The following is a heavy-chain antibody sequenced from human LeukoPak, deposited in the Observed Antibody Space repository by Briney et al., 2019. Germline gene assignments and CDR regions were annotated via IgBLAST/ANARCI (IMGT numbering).Heavy chain of an antibody. CDR3: AREDHETYYYDSSGYWWYY. CDR1: GYTFTSYG. Sequence: ASVKVSCKASGYTFTSYGISWVRQAPGQGLEWMGRIIPIFGTANYAQKFQGRVTITTDESTSTAYMELSSLRSEDTAVYYCAREDHETYYYDSSGYWWYYWGQGTLVTVSS. D-gene: IGHD3-22*01. V-gene: IGHV1-69*05. J-gene: IGHJ4*02. CDR2: IIPIFGTA.